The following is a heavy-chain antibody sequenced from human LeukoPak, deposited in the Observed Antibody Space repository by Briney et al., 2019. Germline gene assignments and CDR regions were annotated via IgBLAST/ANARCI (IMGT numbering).Heavy chain of an antibody. D-gene: IGHD3-3*01. CDR2: IKSKTDGGTT. Sequence: PGGSLGLSCAASGFTFSNAWMNWVRQAPGKGLEWVGRIKSKTDGGTTDYAAPVKGRFTISRDDSKNTLYLQMNSLKTEDTAVYYCTTSFWSGYRRSDYWGQGTLVTVSS. J-gene: IGHJ4*02. CDR3: TTSFWSGYRRSDY. V-gene: IGHV3-15*07. CDR1: GFTFSNAW.